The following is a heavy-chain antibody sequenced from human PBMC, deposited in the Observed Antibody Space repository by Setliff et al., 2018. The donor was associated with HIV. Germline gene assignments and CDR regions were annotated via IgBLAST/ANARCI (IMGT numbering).Heavy chain of an antibody. D-gene: IGHD1-26*01. CDR3: ARAAYSGTYVWEPATDL. CDR1: GDSISSGAYY. V-gene: IGHV4-31*03. CDR2: IFSSGIT. Sequence: PSETLSLTCSVSGDSISSGAYYWSWIRQHPVKGLEWIGYIFSSGITYYSPSLHSRVTISLDTSKNQFSLNLTSITAADTAVYYCARAAYSGTYVWEPATDLWGRGTLVTVSS. J-gene: IGHJ2*01.